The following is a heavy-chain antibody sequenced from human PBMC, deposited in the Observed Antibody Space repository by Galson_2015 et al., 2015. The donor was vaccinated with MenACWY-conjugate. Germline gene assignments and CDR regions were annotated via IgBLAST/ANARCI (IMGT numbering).Heavy chain of an antibody. V-gene: IGHV4-59*01. Sequence: SETLSLTCTVSGGSISSYYWNWIRQPPGKGLEWIGYIYHTGSTNYNPSLKSRVTISVDTSKNQFSLKLSSVTAADTAVYYCARSGVYDSGEVDYWGQGTLVTVSS. D-gene: IGHD5/OR15-5a*01. CDR3: ARSGVYDSGEVDY. CDR2: IYHTGST. J-gene: IGHJ4*02. CDR1: GGSISSYY.